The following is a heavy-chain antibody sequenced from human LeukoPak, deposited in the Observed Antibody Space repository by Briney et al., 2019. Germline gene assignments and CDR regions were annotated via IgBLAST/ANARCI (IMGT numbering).Heavy chain of an antibody. CDR2: ISAYNGNT. CDR1: GYTFTSYG. Sequence: ASVKVSCKASGYTFTSYGIGWVRQAPGQGLEWMGWISAYNGNTNYAQKLQGRVTMTTDTSTSTAYMELRSLRSDDTAVYYCARDPRRYGDPTTPDYWGQGTLVTVSS. D-gene: IGHD4-17*01. CDR3: ARDPRRYGDPTTPDY. V-gene: IGHV1-18*01. J-gene: IGHJ4*02.